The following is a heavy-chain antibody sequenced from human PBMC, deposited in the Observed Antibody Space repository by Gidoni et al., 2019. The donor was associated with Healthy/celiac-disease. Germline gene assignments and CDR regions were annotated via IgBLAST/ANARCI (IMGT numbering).Heavy chain of an antibody. CDR1: GGSISSSSYY. J-gene: IGHJ4*02. Sequence: QLQLQASGPGLVKPSATLSLTCPVPGGSISSSSYYWGWIRQPPGKGLEWMGSIYYSGSTYYNPSLKSRVTISVDTSKNQFSLKLSSVTAADTAVYYCARRRGSGYEYLDYWGQGTLVTVSS. V-gene: IGHV4-39*01. D-gene: IGHD5-12*01. CDR2: IYYSGST. CDR3: ARRRGSGYEYLDY.